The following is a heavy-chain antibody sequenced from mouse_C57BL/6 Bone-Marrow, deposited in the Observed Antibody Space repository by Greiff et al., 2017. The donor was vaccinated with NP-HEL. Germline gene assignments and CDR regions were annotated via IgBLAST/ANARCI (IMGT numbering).Heavy chain of an antibody. CDR3: ARWGGSSYVGFAY. CDR2: IYPRSGNT. J-gene: IGHJ3*01. CDR1: GYTFTSYG. V-gene: IGHV1-81*01. D-gene: IGHD1-1*01. Sequence: QVQLQQSGAELARPGASVKLSCKASGYTFTSYGISWVKQRTGKGLEWIGEIYPRSGNTYYNEKFKGKATLTADKSSSTAYMELRSLTSEDSAVYFCARWGGSSYVGFAYWGQGTLVTVSA.